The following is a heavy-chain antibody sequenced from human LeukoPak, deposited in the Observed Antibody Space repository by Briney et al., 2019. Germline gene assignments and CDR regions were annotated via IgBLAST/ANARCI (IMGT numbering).Heavy chain of an antibody. V-gene: IGHV1-24*01. D-gene: IGHD3-10*01. J-gene: IGHJ6*02. CDR2: FDPEDGET. CDR1: GYTLTELS. Sequence: ASVKVSCKVSGYTLTELSMHWVRQAPGKGLEWMGGFDPEDGETIYAQKFQGRVTMAEDTSTDTAYMELSSLRSEDTAVHYCATDHYGSGSYYYYYGMDVWGQGTTVTVSS. CDR3: ATDHYGSGSYYYYYGMDV.